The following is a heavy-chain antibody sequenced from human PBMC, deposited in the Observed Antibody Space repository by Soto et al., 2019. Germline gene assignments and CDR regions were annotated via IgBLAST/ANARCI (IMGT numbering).Heavy chain of an antibody. D-gene: IGHD3-10*01. V-gene: IGHV2-5*01. CDR3: APAYMNTWFHDRFDI. Sequence: QITLKESGPTLVKPTQTLTLTCTFSGFSLSTSGLGVGWIRQPPGKALEWLGIIYWYEDKPCSPSMRSRFTINKDTSQNQVFLTMPNMDPVDTATYYCAPAYMNTWFHDRFDIWGQGTMVTVSS. J-gene: IGHJ3*02. CDR1: GFSLSTSGLG. CDR2: IYWYEDK.